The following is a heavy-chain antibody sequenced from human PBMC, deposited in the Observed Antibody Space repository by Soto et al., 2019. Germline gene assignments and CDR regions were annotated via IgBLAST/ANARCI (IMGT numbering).Heavy chain of an antibody. V-gene: IGHV3-23*01. CDR3: AKGGSGPVPNYDILTGYYMTYYYYYYYMDV. Sequence: GGSLRLSCAASGFTFSSDAMGWVRQAPGKGLEWVSAISGSGGSTYYADSVKGRFTISRDNSKNTLYLQMNSLRAEDTAVYYCAKGGSGPVPNYDILTGYYMTYYYYYYYMDVWGKGTTVTVSS. J-gene: IGHJ6*03. D-gene: IGHD3-9*01. CDR1: GFTFSSDA. CDR2: ISGSGGST.